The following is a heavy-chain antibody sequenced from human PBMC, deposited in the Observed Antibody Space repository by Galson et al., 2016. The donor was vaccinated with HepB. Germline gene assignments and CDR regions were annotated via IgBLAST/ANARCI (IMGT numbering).Heavy chain of an antibody. V-gene: IGHV4-4*02. J-gene: IGHJ4*02. CDR2: IYHSGST. CDR3: ARDRTLFGVVTALWY. CDR1: GGSISSSNW. D-gene: IGHD3-3*01. Sequence: ETLSLTCAVSGGSISSSNWWSWVRQPPGKGLEWIGEIYHSGSTNYNPSLKSRVTISLDMSKDQFSLKLRSVTAADTAVYYCARDRTLFGVVTALWYWGQGTQVTVSS.